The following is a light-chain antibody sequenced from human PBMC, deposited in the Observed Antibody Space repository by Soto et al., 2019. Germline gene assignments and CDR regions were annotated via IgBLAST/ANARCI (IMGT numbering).Light chain of an antibody. J-gene: IGKJ1*01. CDR1: QTGDSRY. V-gene: IGKV3-20*01. Sequence: EIVLTQSPGTLSLSPGETATLFCRASQTGDSRYLAWYQQKRGQAPRLLIYAASSRATGVPDRFSGSGSGTDFTLTISSLQPDDFATYYCQQYNSYWTFGQGTKVDIK. CDR2: AAS. CDR3: QQYNSYWT.